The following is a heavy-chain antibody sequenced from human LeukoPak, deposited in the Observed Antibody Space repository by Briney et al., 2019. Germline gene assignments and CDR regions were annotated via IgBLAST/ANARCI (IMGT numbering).Heavy chain of an antibody. J-gene: IGHJ4*02. D-gene: IGHD2-2*01. CDR1: GGSISSGGYS. CDR3: ARGGGYCSTTSCYYFDY. CDR2: IYHSGST. Sequence: SETPSLTCAVSGGSISSGGYSWSWFRQPPGKGLEWIAYIYHSGSTYYNPSLKSRVTISIDRSKNQFSLKLSSVTAADTAVYYCARGGGYCSTTSCYYFDYWGQGTLVTVSS. V-gene: IGHV4-30-2*01.